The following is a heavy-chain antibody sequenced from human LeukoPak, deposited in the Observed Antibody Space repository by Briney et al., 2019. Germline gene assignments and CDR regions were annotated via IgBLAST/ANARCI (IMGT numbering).Heavy chain of an antibody. J-gene: IGHJ4*02. D-gene: IGHD4-11*01. CDR2: ISYDGSNK. CDR1: GFTFSSYG. V-gene: IGHV3-30*03. Sequence: GGSLRLSCAASGFTFSSYGMHWVRQAPGKGLEWVAVISYDGSNKYYADSVKGRFTISRDNSKNTLYLQMNSLRADDTAVYYCTRDSTTFRFGYWGQGTLVIVSS. CDR3: TRDSTTFRFGY.